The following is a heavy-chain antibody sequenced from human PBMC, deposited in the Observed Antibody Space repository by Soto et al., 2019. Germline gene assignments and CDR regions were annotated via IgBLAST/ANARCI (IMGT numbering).Heavy chain of an antibody. V-gene: IGHV4-30-4*08. J-gene: IGHJ3*02. CDR2: IYYTGSA. D-gene: IGHD6-13*01. Sequence: PSETLSLTCTVSGGSISSGDYYWSWIRQSPGKDLEWIGYIYYTGSAYYNPSLKSRVTISMDTSKNHFSLKLNSVTAADTAVYYCARRYSSAFDIWGQGTMVTVSS. CDR1: GGSISSGDYY. CDR3: ARRYSSAFDI.